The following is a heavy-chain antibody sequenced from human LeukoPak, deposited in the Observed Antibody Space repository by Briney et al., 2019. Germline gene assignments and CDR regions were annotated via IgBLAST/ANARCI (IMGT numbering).Heavy chain of an antibody. D-gene: IGHD2/OR15-2a*01. V-gene: IGHV3-48*03. CDR3: ARVWHDYCKMDY. CDR1: GFTFSSYE. Sequence: GGSLRLSCATSGFTFSSYEMDWVRQAPGKGLEWVSYIGGSGSTTYYADSVKGRFTISRDNAKNSLYLQMKSLRAEDTAVYYCARVWHDYCKMDYWGQGTLVTVSS. J-gene: IGHJ4*02. CDR2: IGGSGSTT.